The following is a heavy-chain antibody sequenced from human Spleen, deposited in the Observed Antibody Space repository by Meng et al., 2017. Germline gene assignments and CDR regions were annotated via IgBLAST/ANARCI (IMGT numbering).Heavy chain of an antibody. CDR3: TKNDFYCLGY. D-gene: IGHD2-21*01. CDR1: GASISSYNW. Sequence: SETLSLTCAVSGASISSYNWWSCVRQPPGKGLEWIGEIYHSGSTNYNPSLKSRITISVDKPKNQFSLTLSSVTAADTAVYYCTKNDFYCLGYWGQGTLVTVSS. CDR2: IYHSGST. V-gene: IGHV4-4*02. J-gene: IGHJ4*02.